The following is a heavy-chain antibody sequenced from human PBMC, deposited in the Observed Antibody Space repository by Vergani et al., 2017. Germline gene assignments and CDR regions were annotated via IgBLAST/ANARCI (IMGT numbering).Heavy chain of an antibody. D-gene: IGHD3-3*01. CDR3: ARVGTIFGVVTDYYYYMDV. CDR1: GGSISSSSYY. CDR2: IYYSGST. Sequence: QLQLQESGPGLVKPSETLSLTCTVSGGSISSSSYYWGWIRQPPGKGLEWIGSIYYSGSTYYNPSLKSRVTISVDTSKNQFSLKLSSGTAADTAVYYCARVGTIFGVVTDYYYYMDVWGKGTTVTVSS. J-gene: IGHJ6*03. V-gene: IGHV4-39*07.